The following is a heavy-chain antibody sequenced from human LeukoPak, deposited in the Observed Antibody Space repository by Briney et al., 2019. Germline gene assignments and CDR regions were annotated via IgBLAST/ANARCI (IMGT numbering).Heavy chain of an antibody. CDR3: AREWAPYCSSTSCYGLGYYYYMDV. Sequence: SETLSLTCTASGGSISSYYWSWIRQPAGKGLEWIGRIYTSGSTNYNPSLKSRVTMSVDTSKNQFSLKLSSVTAADTAVYYCAREWAPYCSSTSCYGLGYYYYMDVWGKGTTVTVSS. D-gene: IGHD2-2*01. CDR1: GGSISSYY. CDR2: IYTSGST. V-gene: IGHV4-4*07. J-gene: IGHJ6*03.